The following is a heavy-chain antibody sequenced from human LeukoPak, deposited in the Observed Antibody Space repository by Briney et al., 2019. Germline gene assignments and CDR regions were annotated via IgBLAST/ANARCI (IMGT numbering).Heavy chain of an antibody. J-gene: IGHJ6*03. CDR2: IYYSGST. V-gene: IGHV4-59*01. D-gene: IGHD3-16*01. Sequence: SEPLSLICTLSGGSISSYYWSWIRQPPGKGLEWIGYIYYSGSTNYNPSLKSRVTISVDTSKNQFSLKLSSVTAADTAVYYCARSLGGLRYYYYYMDVWGKGTTVTVSS. CDR3: ARSLGGLRYYYYYMDV. CDR1: GGSISSYY.